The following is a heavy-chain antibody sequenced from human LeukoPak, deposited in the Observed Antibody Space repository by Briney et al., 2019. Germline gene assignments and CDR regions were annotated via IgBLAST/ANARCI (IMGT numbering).Heavy chain of an antibody. CDR2: ISSSGIDM. CDR1: GFSFSYYN. CDR3: ARDRSHDDAFDL. V-gene: IGHV3-21*01. Sequence: GGSLRLSCEASGFSFSYYNFNWVRQAPGKGLEWVSSISSSGIDMYYADSLKGRFTIPRDNAKNSLYLHMSSLRVEDTAVYYCARDRSHDDAFDLWGKGTMVTVSS. J-gene: IGHJ3*01. D-gene: IGHD3-16*01.